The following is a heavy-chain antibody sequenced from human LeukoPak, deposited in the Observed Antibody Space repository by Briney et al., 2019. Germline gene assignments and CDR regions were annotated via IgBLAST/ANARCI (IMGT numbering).Heavy chain of an antibody. Sequence: SETLSFTSAVYGGSFSGYYWSWIRQPPGKGLEWIGEINHSGSTNYNPSLKSRVTISVDTSKNQFSLKLSSVTAADTAVYYCACRRGYCSGGSCYRGRFDPWGQGTLVTVSS. D-gene: IGHD2-15*01. CDR1: GGSFSGYY. V-gene: IGHV4-34*01. CDR3: ACRRGYCSGGSCYRGRFDP. J-gene: IGHJ5*02. CDR2: INHSGST.